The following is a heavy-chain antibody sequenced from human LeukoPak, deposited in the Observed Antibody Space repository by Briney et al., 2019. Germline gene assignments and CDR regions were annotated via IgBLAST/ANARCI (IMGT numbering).Heavy chain of an antibody. CDR3: TPSLYDILTGSDY. J-gene: IGHJ4*02. CDR1: GFTFSGSA. Sequence: PGGSLRLSCAAYGFTFSGSAMHWVRQDPGKGLEWVGRIRSKANSYATAYAASVKGRFTISRDESKNTAYLRMNSLKTEDTAVYYCTPSLYDILTGSDYWGQGTLVTVSS. CDR2: IRSKANSYAT. V-gene: IGHV3-73*01. D-gene: IGHD3-9*01.